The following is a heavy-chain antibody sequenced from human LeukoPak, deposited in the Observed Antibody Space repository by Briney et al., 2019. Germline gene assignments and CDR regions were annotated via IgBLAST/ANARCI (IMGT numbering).Heavy chain of an antibody. J-gene: IGHJ5*02. CDR3: TRHVRKRGIAVAGTPGWFDP. V-gene: IGHV4-34*01. Sequence: SETLSLTCTVYGGSFSGYYWSWIRQPPGKGLEWIGEINHSGSTNYNPSLKSRVTISVDTSKNQFSLKLSSVTAADTAVYYCTRHVRKRGIAVAGTPGWFDPWGQGTLVTVSS. D-gene: IGHD6-19*01. CDR2: INHSGST. CDR1: GGSFSGYY.